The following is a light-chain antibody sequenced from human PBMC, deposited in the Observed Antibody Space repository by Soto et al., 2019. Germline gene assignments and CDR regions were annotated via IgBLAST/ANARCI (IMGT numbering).Light chain of an antibody. J-gene: IGKJ1*01. CDR2: KAS. V-gene: IGKV1-5*03. CDR1: QSIDTW. CDR3: QQYISYRA. Sequence: DIQMTQSPSTLSGSVGDTVTITCRASQSIDTWLAWHQQKPGRAPKLLISKASILESGVPSRFSGSGSGTDFTLTINGLQPDDFAIYYCQQYISYRAFGQGTKVDIK.